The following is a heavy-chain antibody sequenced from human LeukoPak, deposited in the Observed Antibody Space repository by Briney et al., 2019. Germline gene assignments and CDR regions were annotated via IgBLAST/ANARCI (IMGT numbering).Heavy chain of an antibody. Sequence: PGRSLRLSCAASGFTFSSYAMHWVRQAPGKGLEWVAVISYDGSNKYYADSVKGRFTISRDNSKNTLYLQMNSLRAEDTAVYYCARVSIAVAGRFDYWGQGTLVTVSS. D-gene: IGHD6-19*01. CDR2: ISYDGSNK. V-gene: IGHV3-30-3*01. CDR1: GFTFSSYA. J-gene: IGHJ4*02. CDR3: ARVSIAVAGRFDY.